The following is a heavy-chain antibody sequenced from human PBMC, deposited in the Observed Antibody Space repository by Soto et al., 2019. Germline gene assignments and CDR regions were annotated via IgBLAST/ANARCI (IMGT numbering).Heavy chain of an antibody. V-gene: IGHV4-34*01. CDR2: INHSGST. CDR3: VRGTLYLRYFDWLSH. D-gene: IGHD3-9*01. CDR1: GGSFSGYY. J-gene: IGHJ5*02. Sequence: SETLSLTCAVYGGSFSGYYWSWIRQPPGKGLEWIGEINHSGSTNYNPSLKSRVTISVDTSKNQFSLKLSSVTAADTAVYYCVRGTLYLRYFDWLSHWAQGNLVPVSS.